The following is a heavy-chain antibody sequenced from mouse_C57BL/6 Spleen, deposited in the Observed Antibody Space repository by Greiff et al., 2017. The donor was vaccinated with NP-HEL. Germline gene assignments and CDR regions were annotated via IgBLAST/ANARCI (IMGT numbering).Heavy chain of an antibody. J-gene: IGHJ4*01. D-gene: IGHD1-1*01. V-gene: IGHV1-82*01. Sequence: QVQLQQSGPELVKLGASVKFSCKASGYAFSSSWMNWVKQRPGKGLEWIGRIYPGDGDTNYNGKFKGKATLTADKSSSTAYMQLSSLTSEDSAVYFCARRVTTVVATDAMDYWGQGTSVTVSS. CDR3: ARRVTTVVATDAMDY. CDR2: IYPGDGDT. CDR1: GYAFSSSW.